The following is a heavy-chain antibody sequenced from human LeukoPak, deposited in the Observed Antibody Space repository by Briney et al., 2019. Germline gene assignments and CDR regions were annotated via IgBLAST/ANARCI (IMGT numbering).Heavy chain of an antibody. J-gene: IGHJ4*02. CDR1: GGTFSKYA. CDR3: AAMGDINYDRAVDY. V-gene: IGHV1-69*01. Sequence: SVKVSCKASGGTFSKYAISWLRQAPGQGLVWMGGITPIFGTANYAQKFQGRVTITADESTSTAYMELSSLISEDTAVYYCAAMGDINYDRAVDYWGQGTLVTVSS. CDR2: ITPIFGTA. D-gene: IGHD3-9*01.